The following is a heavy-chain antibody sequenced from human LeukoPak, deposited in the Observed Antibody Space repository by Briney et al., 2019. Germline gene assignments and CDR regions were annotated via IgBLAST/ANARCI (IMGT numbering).Heavy chain of an antibody. CDR1: GGSISSGGYY. CDR3: ARDEAIFGAGYYYGMDV. Sequence: KTSQTPSLTCTVSGGSISSGGYYWSWIRQHPGKGLEWIGYINYSGSTYYNPSLKSRVTISIDTSQNQFSLKLSSVTAADTAVYYCARDEAIFGAGYYYGMDVWGQGTTVTVSS. V-gene: IGHV4-31*03. D-gene: IGHD3-3*01. CDR2: INYSGST. J-gene: IGHJ6*02.